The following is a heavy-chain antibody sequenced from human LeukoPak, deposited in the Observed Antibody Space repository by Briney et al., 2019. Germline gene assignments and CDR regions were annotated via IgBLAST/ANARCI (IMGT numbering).Heavy chain of an antibody. CDR1: GFTFSSYW. CDR3: ARDSPTRYYYYGMDV. CDR2: IKQDGSEK. J-gene: IGHJ6*02. Sequence: GGSLRLSCAASGFTFSSYWMNWVRQAPGKGLEWVANIKQDGSEKYCVDSVKGRFTISRDNAKNSLYLQMNSLRAEDTAVYYCARDSPTRYYYYGMDVWGQGTTVTVSS. V-gene: IGHV3-7*01.